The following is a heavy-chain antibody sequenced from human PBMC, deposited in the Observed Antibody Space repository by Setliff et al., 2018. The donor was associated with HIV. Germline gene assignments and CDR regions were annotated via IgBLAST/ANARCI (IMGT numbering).Heavy chain of an antibody. D-gene: IGHD7-27*01. V-gene: IGHV4-4*09. Sequence: PSETLSLTCGVFGGPFSSYYWNWIRQPPGKGLEWIGYIYSSGSTNSNPSLKSRVTMSLDTSKTQVSLRLTSVTAADTAVYYCVREGPWKLGSIWFDPWGQGTLVTVSS. J-gene: IGHJ5*02. CDR1: GGPFSSYY. CDR2: IYSSGST. CDR3: VREGPWKLGSIWFDP.